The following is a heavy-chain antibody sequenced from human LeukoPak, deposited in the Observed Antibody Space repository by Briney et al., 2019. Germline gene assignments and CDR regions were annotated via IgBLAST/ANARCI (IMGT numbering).Heavy chain of an antibody. CDR2: IWYDGSNK. Sequence: PGGSLRLSCAASGFTFSSYGMHWVRQAPGKGLEWVAVIWYDGSNKYYADSVKGRFTISRDNSKNTLYLQMNSLRAEDTAVYYCAREGTAMVAMDVWGQGTTVTVSS. CDR3: AREGTAMVAMDV. V-gene: IGHV3-33*01. J-gene: IGHJ6*02. D-gene: IGHD5-18*01. CDR1: GFTFSSYG.